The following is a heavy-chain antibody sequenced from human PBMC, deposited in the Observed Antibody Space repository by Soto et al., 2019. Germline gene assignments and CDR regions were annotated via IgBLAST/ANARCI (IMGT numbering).Heavy chain of an antibody. CDR2: INHSGST. CDR1: GGSFSGYY. Sequence: SETLSLTCAVYGGSFSGYYWSWIRQPPGKGLEWIGEINHSGSTNYNPSLKSRVTISVDTSKNQFSLKLSSVTAADTAVYYCARELNDAFDIWGQGTMVTVSS. V-gene: IGHV4-34*01. D-gene: IGHD2-15*01. J-gene: IGHJ3*02. CDR3: ARELNDAFDI.